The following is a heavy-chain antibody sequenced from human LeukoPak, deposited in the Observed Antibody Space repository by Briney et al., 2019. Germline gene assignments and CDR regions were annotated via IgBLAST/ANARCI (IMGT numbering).Heavy chain of an antibody. D-gene: IGHD5-12*01. CDR3: ARGRSTGYPYYFEY. J-gene: IGHJ4*02. V-gene: IGHV1-2*02. Sequence: ASVKVSCKTSGYTFTGYYMHWVRQAPGQGLEWMGWINPNTGGTNYAQKFQGRVTMTSDTSISTAYMELSSLRSDDTAVYYCARGRSTGYPYYFEYWGQGTLVTVSS. CDR1: GYTFTGYY. CDR2: INPNTGGT.